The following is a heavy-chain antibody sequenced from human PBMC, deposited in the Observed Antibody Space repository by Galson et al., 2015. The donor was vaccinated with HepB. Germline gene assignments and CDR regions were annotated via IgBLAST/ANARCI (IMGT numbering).Heavy chain of an antibody. CDR2: MIPSSGRT. D-gene: IGHD3-22*01. Sequence: SVKVSCKAFGYTFTSHDINWVRQGPGQGPEWMGWMIPSSGRTGFAQKFQGRFTMTRDTSIDTAYMELSSLTSEDTAVYFCARGGGYYDTSVYHMDAFNLWGQCTMVTVSS. CDR1: GYTFTSHD. J-gene: IGHJ3*01. CDR3: ARGGGYYDTSVYHMDAFNL. V-gene: IGHV1-8*01.